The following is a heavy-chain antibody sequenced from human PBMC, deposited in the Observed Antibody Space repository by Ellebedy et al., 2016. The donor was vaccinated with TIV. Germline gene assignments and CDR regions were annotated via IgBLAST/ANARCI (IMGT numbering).Heavy chain of an antibody. Sequence: GGSLRLSCAASGFTFSNAWMNWVRQAPGKGLEWVGRIKIKTDGGAAYYAAPVKGRFTISRDDSKNTLYLQMNSLETKDTAVYFCTTVYRYNYDSVWGQGTLVTVSS. V-gene: IGHV3-15*01. CDR3: TTVYRYNYDSV. CDR1: GFTFSNAW. J-gene: IGHJ4*02. CDR2: IKIKTDGGAA. D-gene: IGHD5-18*01.